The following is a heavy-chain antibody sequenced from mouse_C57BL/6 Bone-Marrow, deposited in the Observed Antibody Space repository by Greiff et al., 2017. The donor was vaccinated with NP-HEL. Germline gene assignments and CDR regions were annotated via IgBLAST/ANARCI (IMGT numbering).Heavy chain of an antibody. Sequence: QVQLQQPGAELVMPGASVKLSCKASGYTFTSYWMHWVKQRPGQGLEWIGEIDPSDSYTNYNQKFKGKSTLTVDKSSSTAYMQLSSLTSDDSAVYYCAREGGDGAWFAYWGQGTLVTVSA. V-gene: IGHV1-69*01. CDR2: IDPSDSYT. J-gene: IGHJ3*01. D-gene: IGHD1-1*02. CDR1: GYTFTSYW. CDR3: AREGGDGAWFAY.